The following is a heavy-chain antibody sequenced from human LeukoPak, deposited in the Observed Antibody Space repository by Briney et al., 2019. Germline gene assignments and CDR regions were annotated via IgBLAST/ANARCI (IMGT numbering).Heavy chain of an antibody. CDR3: SRDSARRDGYNFDY. V-gene: IGHV3-30*04. J-gene: IGHJ4*02. Sequence: GGSLRLSCAASGFTFSTYAMHWVRQAPGKGLQWVALISYDGSIKHYADSVKGRFTISRDNSKNTLYLQMNTLRAEDAALYYCSRDSARRDGYNFDYWGQGTLVTVSS. D-gene: IGHD5-24*01. CDR1: GFTFSTYA. CDR2: ISYDGSIK.